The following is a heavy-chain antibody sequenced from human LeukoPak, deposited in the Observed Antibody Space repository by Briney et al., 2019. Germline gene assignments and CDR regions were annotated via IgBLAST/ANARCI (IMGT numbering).Heavy chain of an antibody. CDR2: IYSSKST. Sequence: PSENLSLTCTVSSGSISNYYWSWFRQPPGQGLEWIGYIYSSKSTNYNPSLRSRVSISVDTSKNHFSLRLGSVTAADTAVYYCARDHDRSGFYMDVWGKGTTVTVS. CDR1: SGSISNYY. CDR3: ARDHDRSGFYMDV. J-gene: IGHJ6*03. V-gene: IGHV4-4*09. D-gene: IGHD3-22*01.